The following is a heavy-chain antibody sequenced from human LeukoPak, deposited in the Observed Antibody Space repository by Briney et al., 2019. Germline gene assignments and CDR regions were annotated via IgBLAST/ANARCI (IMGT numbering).Heavy chain of an antibody. D-gene: IGHD2-2*01. CDR3: AKVKYQLPADP. Sequence: GRSLRLSCAASGFTLSSYAMSWVRQAPGKGLESVPAISGSGGSTYYADSVKGRFTISRDNSKNTLYLQMNSLRAEDTAVYYCAKVKYQLPADPWGQGTLVTVSS. V-gene: IGHV3-23*01. CDR1: GFTLSSYA. J-gene: IGHJ5*02. CDR2: ISGSGGST.